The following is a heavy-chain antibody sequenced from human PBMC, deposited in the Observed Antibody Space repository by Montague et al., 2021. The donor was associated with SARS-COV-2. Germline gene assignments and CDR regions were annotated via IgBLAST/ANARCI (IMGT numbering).Heavy chain of an antibody. J-gene: IGHJ4*02. CDR1: GFTFSSYS. CDR3: ARNLGSGWAFFDY. Sequence: SLRLSCAASGFTFSSYSMNWVRQAPGKGLDCVSSISSRSSYIYYADSVKGRFTISRDNAKNSLYLQMNSLRAEDTAVYYCARNLGSGWAFFDYWGQGTLVTVSS. D-gene: IGHD6-19*01. CDR2: ISSRSSYI. V-gene: IGHV3-21*01.